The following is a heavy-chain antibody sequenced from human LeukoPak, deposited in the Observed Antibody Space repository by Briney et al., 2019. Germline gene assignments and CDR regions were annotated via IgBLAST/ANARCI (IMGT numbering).Heavy chain of an antibody. CDR2: ISYDGSNI. Sequence: GGSLRLSCAASGFTFSSYAMHWVRQAPGKGLEWVAVISYDGSNIYYADSVKGRFTISRDNSKNTLYLQMNSLRAEDTAVYYCAGSGSGYYGMDVWGQGTTVTVSS. J-gene: IGHJ6*02. V-gene: IGHV3-30-3*01. CDR3: AGSGSGYYGMDV. CDR1: GFTFSSYA. D-gene: IGHD3-10*01.